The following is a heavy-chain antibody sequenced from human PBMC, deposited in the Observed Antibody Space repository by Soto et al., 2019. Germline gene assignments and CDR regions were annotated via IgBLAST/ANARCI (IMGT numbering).Heavy chain of an antibody. CDR2: TYYRSKWYN. J-gene: IGHJ6*02. CDR3: ARDLMTLKSSGWYYYGMDV. Sequence: SQTLSLTCAISGDSVSSNSAAWNWIRQSPSRGLEWLGRTYYRSKWYNDYAVSVKSRITINPDTSKNQFSLQLNSVTPEDTAVYYCARDLMTLKSSGWYYYGMDVWGQGTTVTVSS. V-gene: IGHV6-1*01. CDR1: GDSVSSNSAA. D-gene: IGHD6-19*01.